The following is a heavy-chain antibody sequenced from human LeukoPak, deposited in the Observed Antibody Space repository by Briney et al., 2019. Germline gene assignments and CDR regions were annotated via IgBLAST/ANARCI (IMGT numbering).Heavy chain of an antibody. CDR2: ISSSGSIK. D-gene: IGHD6-19*01. CDR3: TRARYTSGWETLDY. V-gene: IGHV3-48*03. Sequence: GGSLRLSCIASGFAFNSYEMNWVRQAPGKGLEWVSYISSSGSIKHYADSVKGRFTISRDNAKNSLYLQMNSLRAEDTAVYYCTRARYTSGWETLDYWGQGTLVTVSS. J-gene: IGHJ4*02. CDR1: GFAFNSYE.